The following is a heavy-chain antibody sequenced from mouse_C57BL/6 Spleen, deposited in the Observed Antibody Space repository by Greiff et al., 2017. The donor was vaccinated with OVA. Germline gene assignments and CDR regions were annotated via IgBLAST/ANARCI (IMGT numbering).Heavy chain of an antibody. V-gene: IGHV1-54*01. CDR1: GYAFTNYL. CDR3: ARKGGNYLYCFDY. J-gene: IGHJ2*01. Sequence: VQLQQSGAELVRPGTSVKVSCKASGYAFTNYLIEWVKQRPGQGLEWIGVIYPGSGSTNYNEKFKGKATLTADKSSSTAYMQLSSLTSEDSAVYFCARKGGNYLYCFDYWGQGTTLTVSS. CDR2: IYPGSGST. D-gene: IGHD2-1*01.